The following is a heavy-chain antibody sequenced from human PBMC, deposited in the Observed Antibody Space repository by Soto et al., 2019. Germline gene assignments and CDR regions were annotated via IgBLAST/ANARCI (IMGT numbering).Heavy chain of an antibody. CDR3: ARDVGYYYDSSGYYPGAFDY. CDR1: GGSISSGGYY. V-gene: IGHV4-31*03. J-gene: IGHJ4*02. Sequence: QVQLQESGPGLVKPSQTPSLTCTVSGGSISSGGYYWSWIRQHPGKGMEWIGYIYYSGSTYYNPSLKSRATILVVTSKNQFSLKLSSVTAADTAVYYCARDVGYYYDSSGYYPGAFDYWGQGTLVTVSS. CDR2: IYYSGST. D-gene: IGHD3-22*01.